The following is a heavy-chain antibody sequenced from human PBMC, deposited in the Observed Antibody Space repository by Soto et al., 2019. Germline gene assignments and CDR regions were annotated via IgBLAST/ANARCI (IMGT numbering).Heavy chain of an antibody. D-gene: IGHD5-18*01. V-gene: IGHV4-38-2*02. CDR2: IYHSGNT. CDR3: ARDRLMATAGTARHYFGLDV. CDR1: GYSISLGYY. J-gene: IGHJ6*04. Sequence: PSETLSLTCAVSGYSISLGYYWGWIRQPPGKGLEWIGSIYHSGNTYYNPSLKSRVSISLDTSRNHFSLELTSVTAADTAVYYCARDRLMATAGTARHYFGLDVWGKGTTVTVSS.